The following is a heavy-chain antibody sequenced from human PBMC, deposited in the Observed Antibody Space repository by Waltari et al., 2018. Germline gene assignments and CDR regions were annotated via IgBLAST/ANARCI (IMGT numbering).Heavy chain of an antibody. CDR3: ARGELYYGSGSYLDY. V-gene: IGHV1-46*01. CDR2: INPSGGST. CDR1: RYTFTSYS. J-gene: IGHJ4*02. Sequence: QVQLVQSGAEVKKPVASVKVSCKASRYTFTSYSMHWVRQAPGQGLEWMGIINPSGGSTSYAQKFQGRVTMTRDTSTSTVYMELSSLRSEDTAVYYCARGELYYGSGSYLDYWGQGTLVTVSS. D-gene: IGHD3-10*01.